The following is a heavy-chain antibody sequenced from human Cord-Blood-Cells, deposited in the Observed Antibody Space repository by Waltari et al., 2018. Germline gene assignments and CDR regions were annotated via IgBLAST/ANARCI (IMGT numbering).Heavy chain of an antibody. CDR2: INPNSG. Sequence: QVQLVQSGAEVTKPGASVKVSCKASGYTFTGYYMHWVRQAPGQGLEGMGWINPNSGDTSISTAYMELSRLRSDDTAVYYCASGGYSGYDYPDYWGQGTLVTVSS. V-gene: IGHV1-2*02. J-gene: IGHJ4*02. CDR3: ASGGYSGYDYPDY. CDR1: GYTFTGYY. D-gene: IGHD5-12*01.